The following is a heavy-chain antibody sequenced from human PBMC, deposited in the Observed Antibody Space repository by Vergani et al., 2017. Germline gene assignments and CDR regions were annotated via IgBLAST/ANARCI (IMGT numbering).Heavy chain of an antibody. J-gene: IGHJ3*02. CDR1: GGSVSSGSYY. D-gene: IGHD6-13*01. CDR3: ARAGRIAPLPHDSCDI. V-gene: IGHV4-61*01. Sequence: QVQLQESGPGLVKPSETLSLTCTVSGGSVSSGSYYWSWIRQPPGKGLEWIGYIYDSGSTNYNPSLKSRVTISVDTSKNQLSRKLSSVTAADTAVYYCARAGRIAPLPHDSCDIWGHGTMVTVSS. CDR2: IYDSGST.